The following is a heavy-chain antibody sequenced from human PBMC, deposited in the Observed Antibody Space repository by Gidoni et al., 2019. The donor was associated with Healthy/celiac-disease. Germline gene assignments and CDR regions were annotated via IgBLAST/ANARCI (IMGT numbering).Heavy chain of an antibody. CDR3: VKDGVYCSSTSPCGWGDDP. CDR2: ISSNGGST. J-gene: IGHJ5*02. V-gene: IGHV3-64D*06. D-gene: IGHD2-2*01. Sequence: EVQLVESGGGLVQPGGSLRLSCSASGFTFSSYAMHWVRQAPGKGLEYVSAISSNGGSTYYADSVKGRFTISRDNSKNTLYLQMSSLRAEDTAVYYCVKDGVYCSSTSPCGWGDDPWGQGTLVTVSS. CDR1: GFTFSSYA.